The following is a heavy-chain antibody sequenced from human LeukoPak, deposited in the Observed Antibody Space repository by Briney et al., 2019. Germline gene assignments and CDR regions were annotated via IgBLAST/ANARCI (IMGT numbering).Heavy chain of an antibody. CDR3: AKVGITMIVVVSPFDY. V-gene: IGHV3-23*01. Sequence: GGSLRLSCAASGFTFSNFGIHWVRQAPGKGLEWVSAISGSGGSTYYADSVKGRFTISRDNSKNTLYLQMNSLRAEDTAVYYCAKVGITMIVVVSPFDYWGQGTLVTVSS. CDR2: ISGSGGST. J-gene: IGHJ4*02. D-gene: IGHD3-22*01. CDR1: GFTFSNFG.